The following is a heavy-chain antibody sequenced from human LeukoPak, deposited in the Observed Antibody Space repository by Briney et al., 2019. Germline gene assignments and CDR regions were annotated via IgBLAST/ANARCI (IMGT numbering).Heavy chain of an antibody. CDR1: GFTFSSYA. Sequence: GGSLRLSCAASGFTFSSYAMSWVRQAPGKGLEWVSAISGSGGSTYYADSVKGRFTISRDNSKSTLYLQMNSLRAEDTAVYYCATDDKKTISEYNWFDPWGQGTLVTVSS. J-gene: IGHJ5*02. D-gene: IGHD1-1*01. CDR2: ISGSGGST. V-gene: IGHV3-23*01. CDR3: ATDDKKTISEYNWFDP.